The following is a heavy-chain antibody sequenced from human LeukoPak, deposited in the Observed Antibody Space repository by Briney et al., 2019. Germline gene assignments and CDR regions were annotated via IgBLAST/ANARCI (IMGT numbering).Heavy chain of an antibody. V-gene: IGHV3-21*01. CDR2: ISSSTSYI. Sequence: KSGGSLRLSCAASGFTFDSCWMNWVRQAPGKGLEWVSFISSSTSYISYADSVKGRFTISRDNAKSSLWLQMNSLRAEDTAVYYCARATNGRFDIWGQGTMVTVSS. J-gene: IGHJ3*02. CDR1: GFTFDSCW. CDR3: ARATNGRFDI. D-gene: IGHD2-8*01.